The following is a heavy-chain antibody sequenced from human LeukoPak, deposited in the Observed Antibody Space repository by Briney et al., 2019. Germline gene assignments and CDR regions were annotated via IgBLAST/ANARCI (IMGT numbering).Heavy chain of an antibody. J-gene: IGHJ4*02. CDR1: GFTFITYG. CDR3: SRGRPQHVDGCYFYY. CDR2: IWYDGSNK. V-gene: IGHV3-33*01. Sequence: PGGSLSLSRAASGFTFITYGMHCVGQAPGNGLEWVAFIWYDGSNKYYADSVKGRFTISRDNSKNTLYLQMNSLRAEDTAVYYCSRGRPQHVDGCYFYYWGQGTLVTVSS. D-gene: IGHD5-12*01.